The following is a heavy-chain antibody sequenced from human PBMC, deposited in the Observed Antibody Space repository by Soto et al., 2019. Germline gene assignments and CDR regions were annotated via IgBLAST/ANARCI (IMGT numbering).Heavy chain of an antibody. V-gene: IGHV1-46*01. CDR2: INPSGGST. CDR3: ARACSVDTAMVTPIYYYYGMDV. J-gene: IGHJ6*02. Sequence: GASVKVPCKVSGYTFTSYYMHWVRQSPGQGLEWMGIINPSGGSTSYAQKFQGRVTMTRDTSTSTVYMELSSLRSEDTAVYYCARACSVDTAMVTPIYYYYGMDVWGQGTTVTVSS. CDR1: GYTFTSYY. D-gene: IGHD5-18*01.